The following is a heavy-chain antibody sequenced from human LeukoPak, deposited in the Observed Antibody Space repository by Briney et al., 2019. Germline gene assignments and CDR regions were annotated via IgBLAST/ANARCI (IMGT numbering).Heavy chain of an antibody. CDR2: IHQDAGEK. CDR3: TTSKDHYSHH. J-gene: IGHJ4*02. V-gene: IGHV3-7*05. CDR1: GFIFSDSW. Sequence: PGGSLSLSCAASGFIFSDSWMTWVRQSPGEGLQWVASIHQDAGEKQYVDSVRGRFTISRDNAKNSLYLQMNSLRVEDTAMYYCTTSKDHYSHHWGQGTLVTVSS.